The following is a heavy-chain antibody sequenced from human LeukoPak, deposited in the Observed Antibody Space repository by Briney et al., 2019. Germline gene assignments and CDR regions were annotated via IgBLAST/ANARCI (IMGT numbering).Heavy chain of an antibody. CDR3: AKGPQLYCTNGVCYISNDNWFDP. Sequence: GGSLRLSCAASGFTFSSYAMSWVRQAPGKWLEWVSAISGSGGSTYYADSVKGRFTISRDNSKNTLYLQMNSLRAEDTAVYYCAKGPQLYCTNGVCYISNDNWFDPWGQGTLVTVSS. CDR2: ISGSGGST. D-gene: IGHD2-8*01. CDR1: GFTFSSYA. J-gene: IGHJ5*02. V-gene: IGHV3-23*01.